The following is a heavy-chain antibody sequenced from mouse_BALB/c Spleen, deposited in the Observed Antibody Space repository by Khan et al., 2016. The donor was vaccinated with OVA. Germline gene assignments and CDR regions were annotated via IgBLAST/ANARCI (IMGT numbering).Heavy chain of an antibody. CDR3: ARSQLEYYFDD. CDR1: GYSITSDYA. Sequence: VQLKQSGPGLVKPSQSLSLTCTVTGYSITSDYAWNWIRQFPGNKLEWMGYISYSGSTSYNPSLKSRISITRDTSKNQFFRQLNSVTTEDTATYYCARSQLEYYFDDWGQGTTLTVSS. CDR2: ISYSGST. V-gene: IGHV3-2*02. D-gene: IGHD4-1*02. J-gene: IGHJ2*01.